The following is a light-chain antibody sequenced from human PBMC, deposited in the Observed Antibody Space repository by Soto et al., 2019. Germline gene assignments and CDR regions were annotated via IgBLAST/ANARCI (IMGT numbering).Light chain of an antibody. Sequence: EIVMTQSPATLSVSPGERATLSCRASQSVSSPLAWYQQKPGQAPRLLIYGASTRATGIPARFSGSGSGTEFTLTISSLQSEDFAVEYCQQDDNWPFTFGQGTKVDIK. CDR1: QSVSSP. CDR3: QQDDNWPFT. V-gene: IGKV3-15*01. CDR2: GAS. J-gene: IGKJ2*01.